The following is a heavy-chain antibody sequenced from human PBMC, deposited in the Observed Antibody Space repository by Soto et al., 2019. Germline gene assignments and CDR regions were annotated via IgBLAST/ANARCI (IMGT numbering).Heavy chain of an antibody. CDR2: INAGNGNT. CDR1: GYTFTSYA. V-gene: IGHV1-3*01. D-gene: IGHD2-15*01. J-gene: IGHJ5*02. CDR3: ARSYCSGGSCYPFRWFDP. Sequence: ASVKVSCKASGYTFTSYAMHWVRQAPGQRLEWMGWINAGNGNTKYSQKFQGRVTITRDTSASTAYMELSSLRSEDTAVYYCARSYCSGGSCYPFRWFDPWGQGTLVTVSS.